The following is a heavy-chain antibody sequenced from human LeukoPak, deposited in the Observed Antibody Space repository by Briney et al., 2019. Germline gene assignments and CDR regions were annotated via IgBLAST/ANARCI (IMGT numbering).Heavy chain of an antibody. Sequence: PERSLRLSCAASGFTFSSYAMHWVRQAPGKGLEWVAVISYDGSNKYYADSVKGRFTISRDNSKNTLYLQMNSLRAEDTAVYYCARVSGGWYGDYWGQGTLVTVSS. CDR3: ARVSGGWYGDY. CDR2: ISYDGSNK. CDR1: GFTFSSYA. V-gene: IGHV3-30*04. D-gene: IGHD6-19*01. J-gene: IGHJ4*02.